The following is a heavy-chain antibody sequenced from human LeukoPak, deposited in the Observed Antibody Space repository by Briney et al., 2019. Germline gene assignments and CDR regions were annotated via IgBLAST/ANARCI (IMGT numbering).Heavy chain of an antibody. CDR2: ISGSGGST. D-gene: IGHD3-22*01. CDR3: AKDPNRDYYDSTAYYFDY. V-gene: IGHV3-23*01. CDR1: GFTFSSYG. J-gene: IGHJ4*02. Sequence: PGGSLRLSCAASGFTFSSYGMSWVRQAPGKGLEWVSAISGSGGSTYYADSVKGRFTISRDNSKNTLYLQMNSLRAEDTAVYYCAKDPNRDYYDSTAYYFDYWGQGTLVTVSS.